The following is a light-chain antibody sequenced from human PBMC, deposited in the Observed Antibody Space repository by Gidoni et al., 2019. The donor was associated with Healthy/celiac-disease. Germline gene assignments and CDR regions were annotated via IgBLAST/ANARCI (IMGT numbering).Light chain of an antibody. CDR2: ASS. CDR3: QKYNSAPLT. J-gene: IGKJ4*01. Sequence: DIQMTQTPSSLSASVGDRVTITCRASQGISNYLAWYQHEPGKVPKLLIYASSTLQSGVPSRFSGSGSGTDFTLTISSLQPEDVATYYCQKYNSAPLTFXGXTKVEIK. CDR1: QGISNY. V-gene: IGKV1-27*01.